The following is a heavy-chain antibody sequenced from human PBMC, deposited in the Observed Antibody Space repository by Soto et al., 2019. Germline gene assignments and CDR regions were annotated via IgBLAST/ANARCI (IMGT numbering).Heavy chain of an antibody. D-gene: IGHD4-17*01. V-gene: IGHV1-46*01. CDR1: RYTSTTSY. CDR2: INPSGGST. CDR3: AREAFGDSVPGY. Sequence: QVQLLQSGAEVKKPGAAVKVSCEGSRYTSTTSYIHWVRQAPGQGLEWMGIINPSGGSTSYAQKFQGRVTMTTDTSTSTVYLEISSLRSEDTAVYYCAREAFGDSVPGYWRQGTLVTVSS. J-gene: IGHJ4*02.